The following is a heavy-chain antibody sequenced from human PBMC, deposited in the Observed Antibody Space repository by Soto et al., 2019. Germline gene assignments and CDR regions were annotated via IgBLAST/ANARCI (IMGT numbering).Heavy chain of an antibody. CDR2: MSGSGGGT. CDR1: GFSFTNYA. Sequence: GGSLRLSCASSGFSFTNYAMHWVRQASGKGLEWVSSMSGSGGGTYYADSVKGRFTISRDNSKNTLFLQMNSLRAEDTALYYCAGAYCSGTTCYGLYGMDVWGQGTTVTVSS. J-gene: IGHJ6*02. D-gene: IGHD2-2*01. V-gene: IGHV3-23*01. CDR3: AGAYCSGTTCYGLYGMDV.